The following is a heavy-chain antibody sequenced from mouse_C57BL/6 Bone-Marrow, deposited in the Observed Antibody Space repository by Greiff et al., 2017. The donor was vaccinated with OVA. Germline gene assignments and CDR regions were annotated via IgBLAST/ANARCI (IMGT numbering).Heavy chain of an antibody. Sequence: VQLQQSGAELVRPGASVKLSCKASGYTFTDYYINWVKQRPGQGLEWIARIYPGSGNTYYNEKFKGKATLTAEKSSSTAYMQLSSLTSEDSAVYFCARGGLTTVVATDFDVWGTGTTVTVSS. CDR3: ARGGLTTVVATDFDV. J-gene: IGHJ1*03. D-gene: IGHD1-1*01. V-gene: IGHV1-76*01. CDR1: GYTFTDYY. CDR2: IYPGSGNT.